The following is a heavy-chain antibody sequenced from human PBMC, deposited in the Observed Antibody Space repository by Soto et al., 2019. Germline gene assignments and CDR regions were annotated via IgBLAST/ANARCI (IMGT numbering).Heavy chain of an antibody. D-gene: IGHD4-4*01. CDR1: GGSISSGGYS. J-gene: IGHJ4*02. CDR2: IYHSGST. Sequence: QLQLQESGSGLVKPSQTLSLTCAVSGGSISSGGYSWSWIRQPPGKGLEWIGYIYHSGSTYYNPSHHGLATISVAKPKNPFSLQLSSVTAADTAVYYCARQAVEMATVYFDYWGQGTLVTVSS. V-gene: IGHV4-30-2*01. CDR3: ARQAVEMATVYFDY.